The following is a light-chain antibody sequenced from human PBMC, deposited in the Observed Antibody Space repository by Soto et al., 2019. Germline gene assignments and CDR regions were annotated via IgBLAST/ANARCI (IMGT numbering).Light chain of an antibody. V-gene: IGKV3-20*01. CDR2: GAS. Sequence: EIVLTQSPGTLSLSPGEGATLSCRASQSVSSSFLAWYQQKPGQAPRLLIYGASSRATGIPDRFSGSGSGTDFTLTISRLEPEDVAVYYCQQYGSSPLTFGGGTKVESK. CDR3: QQYGSSPLT. J-gene: IGKJ4*01. CDR1: QSVSSSF.